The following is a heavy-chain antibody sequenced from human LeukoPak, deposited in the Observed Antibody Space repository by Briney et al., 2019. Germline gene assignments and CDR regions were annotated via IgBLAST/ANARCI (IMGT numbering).Heavy chain of an antibody. V-gene: IGHV1-3*01. Sequence: ASVKVSCKASGYTFTSYAMHWVRQAPGQRREWMGWINAGNGNTKYSQKFQGRVTTTRDTSARTAYMELSSLRSEDTAVYYCARDEPLAVAGYWGQGTLVTVSS. CDR1: GYTFTSYA. CDR2: INAGNGNT. J-gene: IGHJ4*02. D-gene: IGHD6-19*01. CDR3: ARDEPLAVAGY.